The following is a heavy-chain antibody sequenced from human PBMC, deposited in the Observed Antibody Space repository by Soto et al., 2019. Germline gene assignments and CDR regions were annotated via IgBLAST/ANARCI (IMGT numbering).Heavy chain of an antibody. Sequence: SETLSLTYTVSGGSIISYYWSWIRQPPGKGLEWIGYIYYSGSTNYSPSLKSRVTISVDTSKNQFSLKLSSVTAADTAVYYCARSGVVRNYYYGMDVWGQGTTVT. CDR2: IYYSGST. D-gene: IGHD3-10*01. J-gene: IGHJ6*02. V-gene: IGHV4-59*08. CDR3: ARSGVVRNYYYGMDV. CDR1: GGSIISYY.